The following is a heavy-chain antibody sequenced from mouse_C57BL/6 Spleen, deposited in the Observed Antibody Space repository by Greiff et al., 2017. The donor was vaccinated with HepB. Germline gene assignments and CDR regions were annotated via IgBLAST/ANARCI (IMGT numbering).Heavy chain of an antibody. CDR2: IHPNSGST. CDR1: GYTFTSYW. CDR3: ARSGTTVVADY. J-gene: IGHJ2*01. V-gene: IGHV1-64*01. Sequence: QVHVKQPGAELVKPGASVKLSCKASGYTFTSYWMHWVKQRPGQGLEWIGMIHPNSGSTNYNEKFKSKATLTVDKSSSTAYMQLSSLTSEDSAVYYCARSGTTVVADYWGQGTTLTVSS. D-gene: IGHD1-1*01.